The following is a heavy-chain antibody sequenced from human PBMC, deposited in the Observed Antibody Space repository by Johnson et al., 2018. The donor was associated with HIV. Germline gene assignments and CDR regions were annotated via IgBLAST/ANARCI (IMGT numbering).Heavy chain of an antibody. D-gene: IGHD3-16*01. Sequence: VQLVESGGGLVQPGGSLRISCATSGFTFSSYWMSWVRRTTGESLEWVSSIGTLSDTFSPDSVTGRFTISRENAKNSLYLQMNTLRAGDTAIYYCARVGDYYDYVWGAFDIWGQGTMVTVSS. V-gene: IGHV3-13*01. CDR2: IGTLSDT. J-gene: IGHJ3*02. CDR1: GFTFSSYW. CDR3: ARVGDYYDYVWGAFDI.